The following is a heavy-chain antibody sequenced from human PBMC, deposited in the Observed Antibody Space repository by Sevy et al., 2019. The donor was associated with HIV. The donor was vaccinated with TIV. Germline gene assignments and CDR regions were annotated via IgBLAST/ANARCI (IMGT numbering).Heavy chain of an antibody. D-gene: IGHD3-22*01. CDR2: ITGRGGTT. CDR3: AKEAPGYNYDTSGSFDY. CDR1: RFTFSTYA. V-gene: IGHV3-23*01. Sequence: GGSLRLSCAASRFTFSTYAMSWVRQAPGKGLEWVSAITGRGGTTYYVDSVRGRFTISRDNSKSTLFLQMNSLTAEDTAVYYCAKEAPGYNYDTSGSFDYWGQGILVTVSS. J-gene: IGHJ4*02.